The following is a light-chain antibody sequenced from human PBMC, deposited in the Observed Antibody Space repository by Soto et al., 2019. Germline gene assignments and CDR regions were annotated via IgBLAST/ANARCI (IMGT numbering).Light chain of an antibody. J-gene: IGLJ2*01. CDR3: SSYTSSSTSVV. CDR2: DVS. Sequence: QSALTQPASVSGSPGQSITISCTGTSSDVGGYNYVSWYQQHPGKDPKLMIYDVSNRPSGVSDRFSGSKSGNTASLTISGLQAEDEADYYCSSYTSSSTSVVFGGGTKVNVL. V-gene: IGLV2-14*01. CDR1: SSDVGGYNY.